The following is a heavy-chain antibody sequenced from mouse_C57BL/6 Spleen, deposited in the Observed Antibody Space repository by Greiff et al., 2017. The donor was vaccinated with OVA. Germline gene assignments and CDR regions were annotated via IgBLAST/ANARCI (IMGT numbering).Heavy chain of an antibody. J-gene: IGHJ2*01. CDR3: ARELLRDFDY. CDR2: IDPSDSYT. D-gene: IGHD1-1*01. Sequence: QVQLKQPGAELVMPGASVKLSCKASGYTFTSYWMHWVKQRPGQGLEWIGEIDPSDSYTNYNQKFKGKSTLTVDKSSSTAYMQLSSLTSEDSAVYYCARELLRDFDYWGQGTTLTVSS. V-gene: IGHV1-69*01. CDR1: GYTFTSYW.